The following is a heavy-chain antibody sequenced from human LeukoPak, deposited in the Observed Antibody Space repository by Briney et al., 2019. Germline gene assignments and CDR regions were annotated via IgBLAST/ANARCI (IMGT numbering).Heavy chain of an antibody. V-gene: IGHV4-59*01. J-gene: IGHJ4*02. D-gene: IGHD1-26*01. CDR1: GGSISSYY. Sequence: SQTLSLTCTVSGGSISSYYWTWIRQPPGKGLEWIGYIYYSGSTNYNPSLKSRVTISVDTSKNQLSVKLSSVTAADTAVYYCASRGGSYHFDYWGQGTLVTVSS. CDR3: ASRGGSYHFDY. CDR2: IYYSGST.